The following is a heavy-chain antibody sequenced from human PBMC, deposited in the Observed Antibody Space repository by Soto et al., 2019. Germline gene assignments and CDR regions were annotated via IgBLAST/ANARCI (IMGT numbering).Heavy chain of an antibody. V-gene: IGHV3-13*05. CDR1: GFSFRDYD. D-gene: IGHD1-26*01. Sequence: LRLSCAASGFSFRDYDMHWVRQRKGKGLEWVSALGAARDPYYVGSVKGRFSVSRDNAQSSLFLQMNNLRVDDTAVYFCARAYLGRLPRRADYYYAMDVWGRGTTVTVSS. CDR3: ARAYLGRLPRRADYYYAMDV. CDR2: LGAARDP. J-gene: IGHJ6*02.